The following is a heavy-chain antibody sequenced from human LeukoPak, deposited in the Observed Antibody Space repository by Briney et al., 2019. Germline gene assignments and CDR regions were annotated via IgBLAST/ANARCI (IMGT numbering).Heavy chain of an antibody. V-gene: IGHV3-30*04. Sequence: PWRSLRLSCAASGFTFSSYAMHWVRQAPGKGLEWVAVISHDGSNKYYADSVKGRFTISRDNSKNTLYLHMNSLRAEDTAVYYCARDDYGGYYYGMDVWGQGTTVTVSS. J-gene: IGHJ6*02. D-gene: IGHD4-17*01. CDR3: ARDDYGGYYYGMDV. CDR2: ISHDGSNK. CDR1: GFTFSSYA.